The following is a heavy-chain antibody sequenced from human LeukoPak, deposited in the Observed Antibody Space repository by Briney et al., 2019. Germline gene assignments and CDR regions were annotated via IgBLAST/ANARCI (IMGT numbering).Heavy chain of an antibody. CDR1: GGSISSSGYY. CDR3: ARDLAGSYWFDP. V-gene: IGHV4-31*11. D-gene: IGHD3-10*01. Sequence: SGTLSLTCAVSGGSISSSGYYWSWIRQHPGKGLEWIGYIYYSGSTYYNPSLKSRVTISVDTSKNQFSLKLNSVTAADTAVYYCARDLAGSYWFDPWGQGTLVAVSS. J-gene: IGHJ5*02. CDR2: IYYSGST.